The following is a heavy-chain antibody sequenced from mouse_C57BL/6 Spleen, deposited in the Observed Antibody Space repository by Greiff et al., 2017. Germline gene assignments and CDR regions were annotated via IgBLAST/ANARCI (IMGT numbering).Heavy chain of an antibody. J-gene: IGHJ4*01. CDR3: ARNGYSPYDAMDY. V-gene: IGHV1-61*01. CDR2: IYPSDSET. Sequence: QVQLQQPGAELVRPGSSVKLSCKASGYTFTSYWMDWVKQRPGQGLEWIGNIYPSDSETHYNQKFKDKATLTVDKSSSTAYMQLSGLTSEDSAVYYCARNGYSPYDAMDYWGQGTSVTVSS. D-gene: IGHD2-3*01. CDR1: GYTFTSYW.